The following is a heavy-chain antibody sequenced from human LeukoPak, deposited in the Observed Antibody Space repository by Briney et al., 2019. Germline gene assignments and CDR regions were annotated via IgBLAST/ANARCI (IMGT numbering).Heavy chain of an antibody. Sequence: GGSLRLSCAASGFTFSSYSMNWVRQAPGKGLEWVSYISSSSSTIYYADSVKGRFTISRDNAKNSLYLQMNSLRAEDTAVYYCARTKSAAGRPFDYWGQGTLVTVSS. CDR3: ARTKSAAGRPFDY. CDR1: GFTFSSYS. J-gene: IGHJ4*02. V-gene: IGHV3-48*01. D-gene: IGHD6-13*01. CDR2: ISSSSSTI.